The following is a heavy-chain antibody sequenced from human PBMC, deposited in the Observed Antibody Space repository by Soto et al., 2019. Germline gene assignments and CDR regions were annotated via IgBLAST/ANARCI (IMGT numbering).Heavy chain of an antibody. CDR2: INGDGSFT. CDR3: ARVGGGSGNFDY. V-gene: IGHV3-74*01. J-gene: IGHJ4*02. Sequence: EVQLVESGGGLVQPGGSLRLSCGASGFTFSNYWMHWVRQAPGEGLVWVSRINGDGSFTRFADSVKGRFTISRDNAKNTLYLQMNSRRVDDTAVYYCARVGGGSGNFDYWGRGTLVPVSS. D-gene: IGHD3-10*01. CDR1: GFTFSNYW.